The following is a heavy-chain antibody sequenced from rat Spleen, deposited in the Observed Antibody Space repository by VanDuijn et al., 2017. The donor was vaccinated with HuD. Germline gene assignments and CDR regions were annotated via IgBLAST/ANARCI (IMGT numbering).Heavy chain of an antibody. CDR2: IGIGEST. D-gene: IGHD1-11*01. CDR3: ARAPSDYGGYSSYYFDY. V-gene: IGHV2-30*01. Sequence: QVQLKESGPGLVQPSQTLSLTCTVSGFSLTSYNVHWVRQPTGKGLSWMGVIGIGESTDYNSALKSRLSISRDTSKSQVFLKMNSLQTEDIATYYCARAPSDYGGYSSYYFDYWGQGVMVTVSS. CDR1: GFSLTSYN. J-gene: IGHJ2*01.